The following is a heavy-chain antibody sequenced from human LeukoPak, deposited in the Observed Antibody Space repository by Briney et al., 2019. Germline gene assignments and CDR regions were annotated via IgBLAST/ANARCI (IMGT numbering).Heavy chain of an antibody. CDR1: GYSISSGYY. CDR2: IYHSGST. V-gene: IGHV4-38-2*02. CDR3: ARVHRFSGYSMTYFDY. Sequence: SETLSLTCTVSGYSISSGYYWGWIRQPPGKGLEWIGSIYHSGSTYYNPSLKSRVTISVDTSKNQFSLKLSSVTAADTAVYYCARVHRFSGYSMTYFDYWGQGTLVTVSS. J-gene: IGHJ4*02. D-gene: IGHD3-22*01.